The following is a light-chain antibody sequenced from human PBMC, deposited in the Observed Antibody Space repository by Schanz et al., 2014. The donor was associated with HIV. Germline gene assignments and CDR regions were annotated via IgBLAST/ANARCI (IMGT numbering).Light chain of an antibody. Sequence: EILMTQSPAALSASPGERVTLSCRASQSVSVNLAWYQQKSGQAPRLLIFGASTRAGGVPARFSGSGSGTEFTLSISSLQSEDVAVYHCQQYSDWPTFGQGTKVEIK. J-gene: IGKJ1*01. CDR1: QSVSVN. V-gene: IGKV3-15*01. CDR3: QQYSDWPT. CDR2: GAS.